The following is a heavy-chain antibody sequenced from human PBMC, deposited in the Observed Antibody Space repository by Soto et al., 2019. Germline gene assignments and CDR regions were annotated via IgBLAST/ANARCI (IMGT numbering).Heavy chain of an antibody. V-gene: IGHV5-51*01. Sequence: PGESLKISCKGSGHSFTGYWIGWVRQMPGKGLEWMGIIYPGDSDTRYSPSSQGQVTISADKSISTAYLQWSSLKASDTAMYYCARVGVAQYYYYGMDVWGQGTTVTVSS. CDR1: GHSFTGYW. J-gene: IGHJ6*02. CDR2: IYPGDSDT. CDR3: ARVGVAQYYYYGMDV. D-gene: IGHD1-26*01.